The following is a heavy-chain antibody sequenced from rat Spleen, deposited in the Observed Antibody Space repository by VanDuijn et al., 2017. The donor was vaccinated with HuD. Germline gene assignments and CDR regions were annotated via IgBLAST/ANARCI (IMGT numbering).Heavy chain of an antibody. CDR3: TRADTPPFDY. Sequence: EVQLVESGGVLVQPGRSLKLSCVASGFTFNNYWMTWIRQAPGKGLEWGASITNTGGSTYYPDSLKGRFTISRDNAKSTLYLQMNSLRSEDTATYYCTRADTPPFDYWGQGVMVTVSS. V-gene: IGHV5-31*01. J-gene: IGHJ2*01. D-gene: IGHD2-5*01. CDR2: ITNTGGST. CDR1: GFTFNNYW.